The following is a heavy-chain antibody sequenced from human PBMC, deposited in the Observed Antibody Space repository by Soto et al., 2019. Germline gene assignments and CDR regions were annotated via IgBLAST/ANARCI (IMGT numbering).Heavy chain of an antibody. Sequence: PSETLSLTCGVYGGSFSGYYWSWIRQPPGKGLEWIGEINHSGSTKYNPSLKSRVTILVDTSKNQFSLKLSSVTAADTAVYYCARGFKKERASSFFYYYYGLDVWGQGTTVTVSS. V-gene: IGHV4-34*01. CDR2: INHSGST. CDR3: ARGFKKERASSFFYYYYGLDV. CDR1: GGSFSGYY. D-gene: IGHD3-3*02. J-gene: IGHJ6*02.